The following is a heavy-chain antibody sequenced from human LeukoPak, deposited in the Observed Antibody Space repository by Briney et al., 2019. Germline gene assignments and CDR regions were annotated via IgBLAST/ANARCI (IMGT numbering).Heavy chain of an antibody. V-gene: IGHV3-15*01. D-gene: IGHD2-21*02. CDR3: TTELYCGGDCYPGA. CDR2: IQSKTDSWTT. CDR1: GFTFSNAW. Sequence: GGSLRLSCAASGFTFSNAWMSWVRQAPGKGLEWVGRIQSKTDSWTTDYAAPVKGRFTILRDDSKNTLYLQMNSLKTDDTAVYYCTTELYCGGDCYPGAWGQGTLVTVSS. J-gene: IGHJ5*02.